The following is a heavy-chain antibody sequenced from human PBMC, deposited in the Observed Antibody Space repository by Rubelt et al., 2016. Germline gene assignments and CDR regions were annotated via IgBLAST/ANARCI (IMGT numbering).Heavy chain of an antibody. D-gene: IGHD3-10*01. CDR1: GGSISSSSYY. V-gene: IGHV4-39*01. Sequence: QVQLQQWGAGLLKPSETLSLTCTVSGGSISSSSYYWGWIRQPPGKGLEWIGSIYYSGSTYYNPSLNIRVTISVDTSKNQFSLKLSAVTAADTAVYYCASGGHLENAFDIWGQGTMVTVSS. J-gene: IGHJ3*02. CDR3: ASGGHLENAFDI. CDR2: IYYSGST.